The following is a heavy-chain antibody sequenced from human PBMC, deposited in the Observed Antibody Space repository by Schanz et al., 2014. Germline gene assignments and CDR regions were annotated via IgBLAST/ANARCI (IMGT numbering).Heavy chain of an antibody. Sequence: QVLQVQSGSELKKPGASVKVSCKASGYTFTGYYMHWVRQAPGQGLEWMGWINPNSGTTNYAQKFQGRVTITRDTSASTAYMELTSLRSEDTAVYYCARGYGDSPTDFWGQGTLVTVSS. D-gene: IGHD4-17*01. J-gene: IGHJ4*02. CDR3: ARGYGDSPTDF. CDR1: GYTFTGYY. CDR2: INPNSGTT. V-gene: IGHV1-2*02.